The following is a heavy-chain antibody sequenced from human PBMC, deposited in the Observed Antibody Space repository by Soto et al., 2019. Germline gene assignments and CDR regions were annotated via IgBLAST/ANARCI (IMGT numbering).Heavy chain of an antibody. J-gene: IGHJ3*02. CDR2: ISSASSYI. CDR3: ARIKRFYYDTSVYLKPDGFDN. Sequence: GGSLRLSCSASGFAFDNFSMNWVRQAPGKGLEWVSSISSASSYIYYADSVKGRFTISRDNAKNSLYLQMNSLRAEDTALYYCARIKRFYYDTSVYLKPDGFDNGGQGTMVTVSS. D-gene: IGHD3-22*01. V-gene: IGHV3-21*01. CDR1: GFAFDNFS.